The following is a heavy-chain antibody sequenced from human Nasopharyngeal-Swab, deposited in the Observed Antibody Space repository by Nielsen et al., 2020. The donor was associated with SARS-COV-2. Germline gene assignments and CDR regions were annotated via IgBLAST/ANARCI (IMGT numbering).Heavy chain of an antibody. J-gene: IGHJ4*02. V-gene: IGHV3-7*01. CDR1: GFTFSSYW. CDR3: ARAGYDILTGYDSPFDY. D-gene: IGHD3-9*01. CDR2: IKQAGSEK. Sequence: GESLKISCAASGFTFSSYWMSWVRQAPGKGLEWVANIKQAGSEKYYVDSVKGRFTISRDNAKNSLYLQMNSLRAEDTAVYYCARAGYDILTGYDSPFDYWGQGTLVTVSS.